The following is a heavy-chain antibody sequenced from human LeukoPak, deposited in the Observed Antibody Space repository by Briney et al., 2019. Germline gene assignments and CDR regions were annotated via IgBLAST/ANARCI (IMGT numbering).Heavy chain of an antibody. V-gene: IGHV3-43*01. CDR2: ISWDGDIT. CDR1: GFTFNDYT. Sequence: GGSLRLSCAASGFTFNDYTMHWVRQVSGKGLEWVSLISWDGDITYYAVSVRGRFTVSRDNSKNSPYLQMNSLRIEDTALYYCAKARTTAGSYYGLDVWGQGTTVTVSS. J-gene: IGHJ6*02. D-gene: IGHD1-14*01. CDR3: AKARTTAGSYYGLDV.